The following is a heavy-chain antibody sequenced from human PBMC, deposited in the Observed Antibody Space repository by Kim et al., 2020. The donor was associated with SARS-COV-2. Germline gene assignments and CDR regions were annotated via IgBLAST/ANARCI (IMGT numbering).Heavy chain of an antibody. J-gene: IGHJ6*02. D-gene: IGHD2-21*02. CDR3: VRNQGGDSNYGMDL. Sequence: YAESFKGRFTISRDNEKKSLYLQMNSLRVEDAAVYYCVRNQGGDSNYGMDLWGQGTTVTVSS. V-gene: IGHV3-11*06.